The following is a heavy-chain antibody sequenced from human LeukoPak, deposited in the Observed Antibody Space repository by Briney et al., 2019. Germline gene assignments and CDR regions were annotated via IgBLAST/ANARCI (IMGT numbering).Heavy chain of an antibody. CDR2: IRYDGSNK. CDR3: ARGRPDYYGSGSTYYYYYMDV. V-gene: IGHV3-30*02. CDR1: GFTFSSYG. Sequence: SGGSLRLSCVASGFTFSSYGMHWVRQAPGKGLEWVSFIRYDGSNKYYADSVKGRLTISRDNSKNTLYLQMNSLRAEDTAVYYCARGRPDYYGSGSTYYYYYMDVWGKGTTVTISS. J-gene: IGHJ6*03. D-gene: IGHD3-10*01.